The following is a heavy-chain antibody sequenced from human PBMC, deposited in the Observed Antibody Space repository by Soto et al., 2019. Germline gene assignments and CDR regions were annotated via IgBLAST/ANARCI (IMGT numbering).Heavy chain of an antibody. J-gene: IGHJ4*02. CDR3: ARVTTYYYDSSGAYYFDY. V-gene: IGHV4-30-4*01. D-gene: IGHD3-22*01. CDR1: GGSISRGDYY. Sequence: SSETLSLTCTVSGGSISRGDYYWSWIRQPPGKGLEWIGYIYYSGSTYYNPSLKSRVTISVDTSKNQFSLKLSSVTAADTAVYYCARVTTYYYDSSGAYYFDYWGQGTLVTVSS. CDR2: IYYSGST.